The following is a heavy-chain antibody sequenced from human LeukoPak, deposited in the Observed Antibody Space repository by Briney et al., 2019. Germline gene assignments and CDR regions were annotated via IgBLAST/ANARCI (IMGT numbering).Heavy chain of an antibody. CDR3: AKGYGDYLSYYYMDV. Sequence: GGSLRLSCAASGLTVSSNCMSWVRQAPGKGLEWVSFIYSGGNTYYADSVKGRFAISRDNSKNTLYLQMNSLRAEDTAVYYCAKGYGDYLSYYYMDVWGKGTTVTVSS. V-gene: IGHV3-53*05. J-gene: IGHJ6*03. D-gene: IGHD4-17*01. CDR2: IYSGGNT. CDR1: GLTVSSNC.